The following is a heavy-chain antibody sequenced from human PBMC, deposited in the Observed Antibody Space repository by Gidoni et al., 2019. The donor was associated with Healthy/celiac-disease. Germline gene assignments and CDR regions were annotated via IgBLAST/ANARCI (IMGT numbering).Heavy chain of an antibody. D-gene: IGHD2-21*01. CDR1: GFTFSSYA. V-gene: IGHV3-30-3*01. CDR2: ISYDGSNK. CDR3: ARGLGFFDY. Sequence: QVQLVESGGGVVQPGRSLSLSCAASGFTFSSYAMHWVRQAPGKGLEWVAVISYDGSNKYYADSVKGRVTIARDNSKNTLYLQMNSLRAEDTAVYYCARGLGFFDYWGQGTLVTVSS. J-gene: IGHJ4*02.